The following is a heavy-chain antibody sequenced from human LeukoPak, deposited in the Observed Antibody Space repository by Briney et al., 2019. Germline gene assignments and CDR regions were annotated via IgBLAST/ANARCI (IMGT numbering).Heavy chain of an antibody. CDR3: ARARDSSSWYSLLLY. D-gene: IGHD6-13*01. V-gene: IGHV7-4-1*02. Sequence: ASVKVSCKASGGTFSSYAISWVRQAPGQGLEWMGWINTNTGNPTYAQGFTGRFVFSLDTSVSTAYLQISSLKAEDTAVYYCARARDSSSWYSLLLYWGQGTLVTVSS. J-gene: IGHJ4*02. CDR1: GGTFSSYA. CDR2: INTNTGNP.